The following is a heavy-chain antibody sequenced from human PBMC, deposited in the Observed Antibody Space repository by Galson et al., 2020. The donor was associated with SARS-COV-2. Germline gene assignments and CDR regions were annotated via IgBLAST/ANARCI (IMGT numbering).Heavy chain of an antibody. CDR3: SRGLSSSWPFSDF. V-gene: IGHV3-48*02. CDR2: ITSSSTT. D-gene: IGHD6-13*01. Sequence: QAGGSLRLSCAASGFTFSSYNMNWVRQAPGKGLEWVSIITSSSTTYYADSVKGRFTISRDNAKNSLYLQMSGLRDDDTALYYCSRGLSSSWPFSDFWGQGALVTVSS. CDR1: GFTFSSYN. J-gene: IGHJ4*02.